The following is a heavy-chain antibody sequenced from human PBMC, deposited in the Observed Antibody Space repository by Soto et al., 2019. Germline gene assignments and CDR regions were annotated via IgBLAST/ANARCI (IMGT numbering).Heavy chain of an antibody. CDR1: GYTFTSYG. Sequence: ASVKVSCKASGYTFTSYGISWLRQSPGQGLEWMGWISAYNGNTNYAQKLQGRVTMTTDTSTSTAYMELRSLRSDDTAVYYCARDGYDSSGYYVDGFDYWGQGTLVTVSS. CDR2: ISAYNGNT. D-gene: IGHD3-22*01. CDR3: ARDGYDSSGYYVDGFDY. J-gene: IGHJ4*02. V-gene: IGHV1-18*04.